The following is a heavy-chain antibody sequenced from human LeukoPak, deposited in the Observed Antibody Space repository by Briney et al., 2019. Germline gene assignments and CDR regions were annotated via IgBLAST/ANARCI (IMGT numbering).Heavy chain of an antibody. Sequence: GESLKISCKGSGYSFNSYWIGWVRQMPGKGLEWMGIIYPADSDTTYSPSFQGQVTISADKSISTAYLQWSSLKTSDTAMYYCARHRDIVLVPAAMDVWGQGTTVTVSS. V-gene: IGHV5-51*01. CDR3: ARHRDIVLVPAAMDV. CDR2: IYPADSDT. CDR1: GYSFNSYW. J-gene: IGHJ6*02. D-gene: IGHD2-2*01.